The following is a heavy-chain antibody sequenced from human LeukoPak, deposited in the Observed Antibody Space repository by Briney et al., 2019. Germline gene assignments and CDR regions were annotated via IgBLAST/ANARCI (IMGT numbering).Heavy chain of an antibody. CDR3: ARNYVGQYGYRGIVDY. CDR2: ISESGDGT. CDR1: GFTFSSYA. D-gene: IGHD5-18*01. V-gene: IGHV3-23*01. Sequence: GGSLRLSCAASGFTFSSYAMTWVRQAPGKGLEWVSSISESGDGTYYAESARGRFTISRDNSKNTVDLQMNSLRAEDTAVYYCARNYVGQYGYRGIVDYWGQGTLVIVSS. J-gene: IGHJ4*02.